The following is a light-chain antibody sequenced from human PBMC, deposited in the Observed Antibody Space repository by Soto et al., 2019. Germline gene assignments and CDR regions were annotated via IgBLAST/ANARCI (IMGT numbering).Light chain of an antibody. V-gene: IGKV3-15*01. CDR1: QSVRSN. J-gene: IGKJ5*01. CDR3: QQYNTRPPIT. Sequence: EIVMTQSPATLSVSPGERVTLSCRASQSVRSNLAWYQQKPGQAPRLLIYGASTRATGLPARFSGSGSGTDFTLSICSLQSEDFAVYYCQQYNTRPPITFGQGTRLEIK. CDR2: GAS.